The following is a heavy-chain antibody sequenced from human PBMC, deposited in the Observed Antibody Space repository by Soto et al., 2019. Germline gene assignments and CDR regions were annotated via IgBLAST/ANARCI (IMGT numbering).Heavy chain of an antibody. CDR1: GYTFTGHY. V-gene: IGHV1-2*02. Sequence: ASVKVSCKASGYTFTGHYIHWVRQAPEQGPEWMGEIGPETGATRYAQKFQGRVTMTRDMSITTVYMELNNLTPDDTAVYYCGRGRSGQIVIFYWRQGTPVTVSS. CDR2: IGPETGAT. J-gene: IGHJ4*02. CDR3: GRGRSGQIVIFY. D-gene: IGHD1-26*01.